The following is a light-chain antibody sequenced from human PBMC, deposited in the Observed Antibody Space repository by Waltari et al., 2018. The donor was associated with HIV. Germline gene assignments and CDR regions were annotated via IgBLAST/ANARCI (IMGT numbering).Light chain of an antibody. CDR3: CL. CDR1: SSDVGGYNY. CDR2: DVS. Sequence: QSALTQPRSVSGSPGQSVTISCTGTSSDVGGYNYVSWYQQHPGKAPKLMIYDVSKRPSGVPDRFSGSKSGNTASLTISGLQAEDEADYYCCLFGGGTKLTVL. V-gene: IGLV2-11*01. J-gene: IGLJ2*01.